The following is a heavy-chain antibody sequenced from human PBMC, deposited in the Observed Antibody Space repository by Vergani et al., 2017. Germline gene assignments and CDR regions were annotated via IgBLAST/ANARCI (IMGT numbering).Heavy chain of an antibody. CDR1: GFTFSSYS. J-gene: IGHJ4*02. V-gene: IGHV3-21*01. CDR2: ISSSSSYI. CDR3: ARDSDSSSPAIDY. Sequence: EVQLVESGGGLVQPGGSLRLSCAASGFTFSSYSMNWVRQAPGKGLEWVSSISSSSSYIYYADSVKGRFTISRDNAKNSLYLQMNSLRAEDTAVYYCARDSDSSSPAIDYWGQGTLVTVSS. D-gene: IGHD6-13*01.